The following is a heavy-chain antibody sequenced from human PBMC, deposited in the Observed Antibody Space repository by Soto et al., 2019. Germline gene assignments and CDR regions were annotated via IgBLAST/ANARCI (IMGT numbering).Heavy chain of an antibody. D-gene: IGHD2-15*01. Sequence: QVQLVESGGGVVQPGRSLRLSCAASGFTFSSYGMHWVRQAPGKGLEWVAVIWYDGSNKYYADSVKDRFTISRDNSKNTLYLQMNSLRAEDTAVYYCARASGYCSGGSCYSHNYWGQGTLVTVSS. V-gene: IGHV3-33*01. J-gene: IGHJ4*02. CDR2: IWYDGSNK. CDR1: GFTFSSYG. CDR3: ARASGYCSGGSCYSHNY.